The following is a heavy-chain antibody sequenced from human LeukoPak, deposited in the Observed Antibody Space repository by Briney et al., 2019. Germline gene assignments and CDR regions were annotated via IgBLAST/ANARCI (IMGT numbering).Heavy chain of an antibody. CDR3: ARHYSTCFNY. CDR1: GGSISSTSSY. J-gene: IGHJ4*02. Sequence: SETLSLTCTVSGGSISSTSSYWGWIRQPPGKGLEWIGNIYFSGSTYYNPSLKSRVTISVDTSKNQFSLNLSSVTAADTAIYYCARHYSTCFNYWGQGTLVTVSS. V-gene: IGHV4-39*01. D-gene: IGHD4-11*01. CDR2: IYFSGST.